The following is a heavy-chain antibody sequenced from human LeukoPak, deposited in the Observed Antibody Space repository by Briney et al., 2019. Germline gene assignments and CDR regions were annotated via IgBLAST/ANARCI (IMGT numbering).Heavy chain of an antibody. V-gene: IGHV4-4*07. Sequence: TSETLSLTCTVSGGPISSYYWSWIRQPAGKGLEWIGRIYTSGSTNYNPSLKSRVTMSVDTSKYQFSLKLSSVTAADTAVYYCARAPCSSTSCYGEYYFDYWGQGTLVTVSS. D-gene: IGHD2-2*01. CDR2: IYTSGST. J-gene: IGHJ4*02. CDR1: GGPISSYY. CDR3: ARAPCSSTSCYGEYYFDY.